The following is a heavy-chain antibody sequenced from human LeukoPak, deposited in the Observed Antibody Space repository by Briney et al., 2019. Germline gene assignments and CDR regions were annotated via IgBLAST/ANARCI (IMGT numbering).Heavy chain of an antibody. V-gene: IGHV3-7*01. CDR3: ASSHDSSGND. D-gene: IGHD3-22*01. J-gene: IGHJ4*02. CDR2: IKYDGSHK. Sequence: PGGSLRLSCVASGFSFSSYWMAWVRQAPGKGLEWVANIKYDGSHKSYVDSVKGRFTISRDNAKNSVYLQMNSLRVDDTAVYFCASSHDSSGNDWGQGTMVTVSS. CDR1: GFSFSSYW.